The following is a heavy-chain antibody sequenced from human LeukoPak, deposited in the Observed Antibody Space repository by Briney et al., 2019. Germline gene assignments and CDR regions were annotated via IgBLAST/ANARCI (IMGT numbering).Heavy chain of an antibody. V-gene: IGHV3-72*01. CDR2: NRNKAYGYTT. CDR1: GFTFSDHY. Sequence: GGSLRLSCAASGFTFSDHYMDWLRQAPEKGLEWVGRNRNKAYGYTTEYAASVKGRFTISRDDSKDELYLQMDSLKTDDTAVYYCATAGAAATWGQGTLVTVSS. D-gene: IGHD6-25*01. J-gene: IGHJ5*02. CDR3: ATAGAAAT.